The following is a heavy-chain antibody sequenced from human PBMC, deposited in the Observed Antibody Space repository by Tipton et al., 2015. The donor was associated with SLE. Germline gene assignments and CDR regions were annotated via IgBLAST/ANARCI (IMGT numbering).Heavy chain of an antibody. D-gene: IGHD6-13*01. V-gene: IGHV3-30*02. CDR3: AKPPDSSLNY. CDR2: IRYDGSDN. Sequence: SLRLSCAASGFSFSTYGMYWVRQTPGKGLEWVAFIRYDGSDNYYADSVKGRFTISRDNSKNTLYLQMNSLRAEDTAVYYCAKPPDSSLNYWGQGTLVTVSS. J-gene: IGHJ4*02. CDR1: GFSFSTYG.